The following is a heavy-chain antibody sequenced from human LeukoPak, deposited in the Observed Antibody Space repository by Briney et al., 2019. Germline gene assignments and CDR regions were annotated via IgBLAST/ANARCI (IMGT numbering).Heavy chain of an antibody. Sequence: SVKVSCKASGYTFTSYAISWVRQAPGQGLEWMGRIIPIFGTANYAQKFQGRVTITTDESTSTAYMELSSLRSEDTAVYYCARDGAPYGGSGSYYPLYYFDYWGQGTLVTVSS. CDR1: GYTFTSYA. J-gene: IGHJ4*02. D-gene: IGHD3-10*01. CDR3: ARDGAPYGGSGSYYPLYYFDY. V-gene: IGHV1-69*05. CDR2: IIPIFGTA.